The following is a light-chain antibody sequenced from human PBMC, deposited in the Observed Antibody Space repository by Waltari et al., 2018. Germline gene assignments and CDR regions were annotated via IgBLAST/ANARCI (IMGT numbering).Light chain of an antibody. J-gene: IGKJ5*01. CDR1: PGISSW. Sequence: DIQMTQSPSSVSASVGDRVTITCRASPGISSWLAWYQQKPGKAPKLLIYAASSLQSGVPSRFSGSGSGTDFTLTISSLQPEDFATYYCQQANSFPQGTTFGQGTRLEIK. CDR3: QQANSFPQGTT. V-gene: IGKV1D-12*01. CDR2: AAS.